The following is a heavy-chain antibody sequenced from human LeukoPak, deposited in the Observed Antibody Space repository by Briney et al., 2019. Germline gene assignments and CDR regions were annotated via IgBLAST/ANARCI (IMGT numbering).Heavy chain of an antibody. V-gene: IGHV3-20*04. J-gene: IGHJ4*02. CDR1: GFTFDDYG. Sequence: TGGSLRLSCAASGFTFDDYGMSWVRQAPGKGLEWVSGINWNGGSTGYADSVKGRFTISRDNAKNSLYLQMNSLRAEDTALYYCAREGSYYGGNYFDYWGQGTLVTVSS. D-gene: IGHD1-26*01. CDR2: INWNGGST. CDR3: AREGSYYGGNYFDY.